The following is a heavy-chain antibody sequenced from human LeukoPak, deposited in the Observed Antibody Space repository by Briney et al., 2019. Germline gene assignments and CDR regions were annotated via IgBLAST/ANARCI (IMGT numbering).Heavy chain of an antibody. CDR1: GFTFSRFW. J-gene: IGHJ3*02. CDR2: IKQDGTEK. V-gene: IGHV3-7*03. CDR3: AKDFHRLGEFDAFDI. D-gene: IGHD3-16*01. Sequence: GGSLRLSCAASGFTFSRFWMSWVRQAPGKGLEWAANIKQDGTEKYYVDSVKGRFTISRDNAKNSLYLQMNSLRAEDTALYYCAKDFHRLGEFDAFDIWGQGTMVTVSS.